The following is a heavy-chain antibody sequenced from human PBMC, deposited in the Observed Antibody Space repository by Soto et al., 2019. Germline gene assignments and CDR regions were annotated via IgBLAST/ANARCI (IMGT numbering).Heavy chain of an antibody. J-gene: IGHJ5*01. D-gene: IGHD1-1*01. CDR3: FSSRSRHKILAPGLGIPAEPLFRSRHS. CDR2: IRFDGSNE. V-gene: IGHV3-33*01. Sequence: GKGLEWVAIIRFDGSNEEYADSVKGRFTISRDNSKNTLYLQMNTLGAEDTAVYYFFSSRSRHKILAPGLGIPAEPLFRSRHS.